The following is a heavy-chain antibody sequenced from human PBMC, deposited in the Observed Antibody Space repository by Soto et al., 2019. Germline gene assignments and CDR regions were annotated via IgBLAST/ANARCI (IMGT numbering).Heavy chain of an antibody. CDR3: AKGRNSSDDAFDI. CDR1: GFTFSSYA. J-gene: IGHJ3*02. CDR2: ISGSCGST. V-gene: IGHV3-23*01. D-gene: IGHD6-6*01. Sequence: EVQLLESGGGLVQPGGSLRLSCAASGFTFSSYAMSWVRQAPGKGLEWVSAISGSCGSTYYADSVKGRFTISRDNSKNTLYLQMTRMRAEDTAVDYCAKGRNSSDDAFDIWGQGTMITVSS.